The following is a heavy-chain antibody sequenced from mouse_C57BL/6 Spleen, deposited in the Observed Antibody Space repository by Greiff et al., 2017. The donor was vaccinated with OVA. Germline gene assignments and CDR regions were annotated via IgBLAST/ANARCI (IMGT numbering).Heavy chain of an antibody. CDR1: GYSITSGYY. J-gene: IGHJ2*01. V-gene: IGHV3-6*01. Sequence: EVQLQQSGPGLVKPSQSLSLTCSVTGYSITSGYYWNWIRQFPGNKLEWMGYISYDGSNNYNPSLKNRISITRDTSKNQFFLKLNSVTTEDTATYYCARGENYDSNYGFDYWGQGTTLTVSS. CDR2: ISYDGSN. CDR3: ARGENYDSNYGFDY. D-gene: IGHD2-5*01.